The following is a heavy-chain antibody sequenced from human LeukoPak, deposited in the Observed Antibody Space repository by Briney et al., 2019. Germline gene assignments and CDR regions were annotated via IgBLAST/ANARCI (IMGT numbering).Heavy chain of an antibody. CDR3: ARVFAGVVVIRFRYFDY. D-gene: IGHD3-22*01. CDR1: GFTCSSYG. CDR2: IKQDGSEK. J-gene: IGHJ4*02. Sequence: GGSLRLSCAASGFTCSSYGMSWVRQAPGKGLEWVANIKQDGSEKYYVDSVKGRFTISRDNAKNSLYLQMNSLRAEDTAVYYCARVFAGVVVIRFRYFDYWGQGPLVTVSS. V-gene: IGHV3-7*05.